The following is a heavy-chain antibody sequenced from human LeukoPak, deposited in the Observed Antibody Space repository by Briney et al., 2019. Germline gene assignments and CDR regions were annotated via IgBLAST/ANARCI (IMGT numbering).Heavy chain of an antibody. CDR1: GASITRYY. Sequence: SETLSLTCSVSGASITRYYWNWIRQPPGKGLEWIGTIYYSGSTYNNPSLKSRVTISVDTSKNQFSLKLSSVTAADTAVYYCVRLPDDAFDIWGQGTMVTVSS. CDR2: IYYSGST. V-gene: IGHV4-39*01. CDR3: VRLPDDAFDI. J-gene: IGHJ3*02.